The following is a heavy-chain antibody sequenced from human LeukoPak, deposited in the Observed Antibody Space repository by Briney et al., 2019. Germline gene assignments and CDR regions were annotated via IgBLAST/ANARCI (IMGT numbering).Heavy chain of an antibody. CDR1: GGSFSGYY. D-gene: IGHD3-22*01. V-gene: IGHV4-34*01. Sequence: TSETLSLTCAVYGGSFSGYYWSWIRQPPGKGLEWIGEINHSGSTNYNPSLKSRVTISVDTSKNQFSLKLSSVTAADTAVYYCARWRYYYDSSGYSDYWGQGTLVTVSS. J-gene: IGHJ4*02. CDR3: ARWRYYYDSSGYSDY. CDR2: INHSGST.